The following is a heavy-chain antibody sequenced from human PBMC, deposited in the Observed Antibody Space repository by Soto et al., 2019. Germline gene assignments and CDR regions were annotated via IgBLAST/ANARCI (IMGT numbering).Heavy chain of an antibody. V-gene: IGHV1-69*01. D-gene: IGHD2-2*01. J-gene: IGHJ6*02. Sequence: QVQLVQSGAEVKKPGSSVKVSCKASGGTFSSYAISWVRQAPGQGLEWMGGIIPIFGTANYAQKFQGRVTITADESTSTAYMELCSLRSEDTALYYCARVDDIVVVPADAYRMDVWGQGTTVTVSS. CDR2: IIPIFGTA. CDR3: ARVDDIVVVPADAYRMDV. CDR1: GGTFSSYA.